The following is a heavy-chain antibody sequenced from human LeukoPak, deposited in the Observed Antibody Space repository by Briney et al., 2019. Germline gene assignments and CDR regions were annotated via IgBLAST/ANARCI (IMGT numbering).Heavy chain of an antibody. CDR2: IDYTGTT. CDR3: ARLGDGYNYPDAFDI. Sequence: PSETLSLTCTVSRGSFSSYDWSWIRQPPGKRLEWIGFIDYTGTTNYNPSLKSRATISIDMSKNRFSLRLDSATAADTAVYYCARLGDGYNYPDAFDIWGQGTLVTVSS. CDR1: RGSFSSYD. J-gene: IGHJ3*02. V-gene: IGHV4-59*08. D-gene: IGHD5-24*01.